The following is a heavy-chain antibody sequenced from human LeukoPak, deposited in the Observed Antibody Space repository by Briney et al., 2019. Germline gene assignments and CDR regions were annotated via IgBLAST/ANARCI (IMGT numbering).Heavy chain of an antibody. Sequence: ASVKVSCKASGYTFTSYGISWVRQAPGQGLEWMGGIIPIFGTANYAQKFQGRVTITADKSTSTAYMELSSLRSEDTAVYYCARDGDYYGSGSYSGWGQGTLVTVSS. J-gene: IGHJ4*02. V-gene: IGHV1-69*06. CDR2: IIPIFGTA. CDR1: GYTFTSYG. CDR3: ARDGDYYGSGSYSG. D-gene: IGHD3-10*01.